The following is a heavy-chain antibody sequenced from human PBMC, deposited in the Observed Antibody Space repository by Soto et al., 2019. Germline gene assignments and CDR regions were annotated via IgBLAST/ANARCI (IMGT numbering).Heavy chain of an antibody. J-gene: IGHJ4*02. Sequence: SETLSLTCTVSGGSISSGGYYWSWIRQHPGKGLEWIGYIYYSGSTYYNPSLKSRVTISVDTSKNQFSLKLSSVTAADTAVYYCARDNVATGVDYWGQGTLVTVS. CDR1: GGSISSGGYY. D-gene: IGHD5-12*01. V-gene: IGHV4-31*03. CDR2: IYYSGST. CDR3: ARDNVATGVDY.